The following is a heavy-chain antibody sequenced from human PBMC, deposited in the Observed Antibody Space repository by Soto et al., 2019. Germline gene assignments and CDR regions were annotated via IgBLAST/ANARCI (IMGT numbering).Heavy chain of an antibody. D-gene: IGHD5-18*01. J-gene: IGHJ5*02. V-gene: IGHV1-69*01. CDR2: IIPIFGTA. Sequence: QVQLVQSGAEVKKPGSSVKVSCKASGGTFSSYAISWVRQAPGQGLEWMGGIIPIFGTANYAQKFQGRVKITADEPTSTAYMELSSLRSEDTAVYYCARDENSYGSDIGWFDPWGQGPLVTVSS. CDR3: ARDENSYGSDIGWFDP. CDR1: GGTFSSYA.